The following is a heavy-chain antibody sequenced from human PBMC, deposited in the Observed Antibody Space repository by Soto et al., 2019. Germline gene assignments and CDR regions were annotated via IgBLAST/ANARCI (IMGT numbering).Heavy chain of an antibody. J-gene: IGHJ4*02. Sequence: SLKISCKGSGYSVTRYWISWVRQAPGKGLEWVSGISYYSGSIGYADSVKGRFTISRDNAKNSLYLQMNSLRAEDTAVYYCARDSGYSYGPLDYWGQGTLVTVSS. V-gene: IGHV3-9*01. CDR3: ARDSGYSYGPLDY. CDR2: ISYYSGSI. CDR1: GYSVTRYW. D-gene: IGHD5-18*01.